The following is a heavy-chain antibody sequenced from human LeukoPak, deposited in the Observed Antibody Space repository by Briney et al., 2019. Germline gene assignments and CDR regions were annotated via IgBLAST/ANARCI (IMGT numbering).Heavy chain of an antibody. V-gene: IGHV4-4*02. D-gene: IGHD3-10*01. J-gene: IGHJ6*04. Sequence: SETLSLTCAVSGGSISSSNWWSWVRQPPGKGLEWIGEIYHSGSTNYNPSLKSRVTISVDKSKNQFSLKLSSVTAADTAVYYCARFVPGYYGSGIMDVWGKGTTVTVSS. CDR2: IYHSGST. CDR1: GGSISSSNW. CDR3: ARFVPGYYGSGIMDV.